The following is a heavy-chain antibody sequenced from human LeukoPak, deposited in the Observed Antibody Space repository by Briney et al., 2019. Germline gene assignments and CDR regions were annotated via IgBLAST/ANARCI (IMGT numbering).Heavy chain of an antibody. CDR3: AKESCSSTSCYYYFDY. Sequence: PGGSLRLSCAASGFTFSSYAMSWVRQAPGKGLEWVPAISGSGGSTYYADSVKGRFTISRDNSKNTLYLQMNSLRAEDTAVYYCAKESCSSTSCYYYFDYWGQGTLVTVSS. CDR2: ISGSGGST. D-gene: IGHD2-2*01. CDR1: GFTFSSYA. V-gene: IGHV3-23*01. J-gene: IGHJ4*02.